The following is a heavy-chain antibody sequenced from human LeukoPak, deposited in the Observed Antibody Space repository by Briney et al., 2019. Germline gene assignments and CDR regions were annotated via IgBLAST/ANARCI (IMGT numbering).Heavy chain of an antibody. D-gene: IGHD3-10*01. Sequence: GGSLRLSCAASGFTFSSHGMCWVRQAPGRGLEWVSSISIGGDTTYSDSVKGRFTISRDNAKNSLYLQMNSLRAEDTAMYYCARDGWFGDYNWFDPWGQGTLVTVSS. CDR2: ISIGGDTT. V-gene: IGHV3-23*01. CDR3: ARDGWFGDYNWFDP. J-gene: IGHJ5*02. CDR1: GFTFSSHG.